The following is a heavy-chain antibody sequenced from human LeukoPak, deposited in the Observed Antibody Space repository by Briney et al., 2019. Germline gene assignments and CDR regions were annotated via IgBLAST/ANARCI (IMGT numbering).Heavy chain of an antibody. V-gene: IGHV4-31*03. Sequence: SETLSLTCTVSGGSISSGGYYWSWIRQHPGKGLEWIGYIYYSGSTYYNPSLKSRVTISVDTSKNQFSLKLSSVTAADTAVYYCARVRWVVPAVPTPYYCYYYMDVWGKGTTVTVSS. D-gene: IGHD2-2*01. CDR3: ARVRWVVPAVPTPYYCYYYMDV. CDR2: IYYSGST. J-gene: IGHJ6*03. CDR1: GGSISSGGYY.